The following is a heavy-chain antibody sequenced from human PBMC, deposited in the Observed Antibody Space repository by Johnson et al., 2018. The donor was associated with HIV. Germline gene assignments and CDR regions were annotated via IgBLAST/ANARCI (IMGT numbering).Heavy chain of an antibody. CDR1: GFTFDDYV. CDR2: ISWNSGSI. D-gene: IGHD1-26*01. V-gene: IGHV3-9*01. CDR3: AKGRPGIGLMSFDI. Sequence: VPLVESGGGLVQPGRSLRLSCAASGFTFDDYVMHWVRQATGKGLEWVSGISWNSGSIGYADSVKGRFTISRDNAKNSLYLQMNSLRAEDTALYYCAKGRPGIGLMSFDIWGQGTMVTVSS. J-gene: IGHJ3*02.